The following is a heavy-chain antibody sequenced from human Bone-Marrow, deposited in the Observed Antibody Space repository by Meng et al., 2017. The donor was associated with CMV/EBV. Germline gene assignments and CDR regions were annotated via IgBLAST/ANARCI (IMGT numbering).Heavy chain of an antibody. D-gene: IGHD6-19*01. CDR1: GFTFSTYT. CDR3: ARDEEGSGWLYDY. V-gene: IGHV3-30*14. Sequence: GGSLRLSCAASGFTFSTYTLHWVRQAPGKGLEWVAVISYDGITKYYADSVKGLFTISRDNSKNTVYLQMNSLRVEDTAVYYCARDEEGSGWLYDYWGQGTLVTVSS. J-gene: IGHJ4*02. CDR2: ISYDGITK.